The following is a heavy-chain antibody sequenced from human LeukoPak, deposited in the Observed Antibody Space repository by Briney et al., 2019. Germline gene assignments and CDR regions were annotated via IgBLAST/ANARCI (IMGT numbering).Heavy chain of an antibody. CDR1: GGTFSSYA. CDR2: IIPTFGTA. D-gene: IGHD6-6*01. CDR3: ARDIGFLYSSSPADWFDP. V-gene: IGHV1-69*13. Sequence: SVKVSCKASGGTFSSYAISWVRQAPGQGLEWMGGIIPTFGTANYAQKFQGRVTITADESTSTAYMELSSLRSEDTAVYYCARDIGFLYSSSPADWFDPWGQGTLVTVSS. J-gene: IGHJ5*02.